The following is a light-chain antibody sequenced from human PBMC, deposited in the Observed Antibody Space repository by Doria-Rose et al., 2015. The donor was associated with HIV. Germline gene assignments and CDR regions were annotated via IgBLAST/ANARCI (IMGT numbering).Light chain of an antibody. Sequence: EIVLTQSPGTLSLSPGERATLFCRASQSFSSTYLAWYQQKPGQAPSLLIYDGSTRATGIPDRFSASGSGTDFTLTISRLEPEDFALYYCHQYGASWTYGQGTKVEI. CDR3: HQYGASWT. V-gene: IGKV3-20*01. CDR1: QSFSSTY. CDR2: DGS. J-gene: IGKJ1*01.